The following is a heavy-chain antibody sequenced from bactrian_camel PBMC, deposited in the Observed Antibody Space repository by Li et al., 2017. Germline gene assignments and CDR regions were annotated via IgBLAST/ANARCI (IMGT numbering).Heavy chain of an antibody. V-gene: IGHV3S53*01. Sequence: HVQLVESGGGSVQAGGSLRLSCGASGSIYGDACVGWLRQAPGKEREGVAAIDSDGIASYADSVKGRFTISSAGNTLYLQMNGLKPGDTAVYYCAADGGVSDYVPRPFAYWGQGTQVTVS. CDR3: AADGGVSDYVPRPFAY. CDR1: GSIYGDAC. D-gene: IGHD4*01. J-gene: IGHJ6*01. CDR2: IDSDGIA.